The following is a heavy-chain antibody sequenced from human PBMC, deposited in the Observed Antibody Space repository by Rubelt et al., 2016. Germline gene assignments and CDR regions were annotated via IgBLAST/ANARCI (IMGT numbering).Heavy chain of an antibody. D-gene: IGHD2-21*01. CDR3: SRHTSESSFADFAK. V-gene: IGHV4/OR15-8*02. J-gene: IGHJ4*02. Sequence: QVQLQESGPGLVKPSETLSLACDVSGDSLRSFTLWNWLRQPPGKGLVWIGGIHRSGTTTYNHSLKSRVTLSMHPSKNQFSRRPSSMAAAVPVVFSSSRHTSESSFADFAKWGQGRLVPFSS. CDR2: IHRSGTT. CDR1: GDSLRSFTL.